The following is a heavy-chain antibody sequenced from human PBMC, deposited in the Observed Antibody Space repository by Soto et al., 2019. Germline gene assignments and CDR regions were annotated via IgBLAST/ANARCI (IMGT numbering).Heavy chain of an antibody. CDR2: VNPNNGDT. D-gene: IGHD3-10*01. CDR1: GYTFSNYD. CDR3: AKVSRKGSAIDFDY. J-gene: IGHJ4*02. Sequence: QVQLVQSGAELKKPGASVKVSCKASGYTFSNYDMNWVRQATGQGPEWIGWVNPNNGDTGYAQKFQGRVTLTTDISTTTAYMELTSLRSEDTAIYSCAKVSRKGSAIDFDYCGQGTLITVSS. V-gene: IGHV1-8*01.